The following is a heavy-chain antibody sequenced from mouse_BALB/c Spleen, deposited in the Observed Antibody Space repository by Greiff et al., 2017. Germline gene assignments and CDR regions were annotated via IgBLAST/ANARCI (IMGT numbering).Heavy chain of an antibody. V-gene: IGHV14-3*02. Sequence: EVQLVESGAELVKPGASVKLSCTASGFNIKDTYMHWVKQRPEQGLEWIGRIDPANGNTKYDPKFQGKATITADTSSNTAYLQLSSLTSEDTAVYYCARSKLGPYYFDYWGQGTTLTVSS. CDR2: IDPANGNT. CDR1: GFNIKDTY. CDR3: ARSKLGPYYFDY. D-gene: IGHD4-1*01. J-gene: IGHJ2*01.